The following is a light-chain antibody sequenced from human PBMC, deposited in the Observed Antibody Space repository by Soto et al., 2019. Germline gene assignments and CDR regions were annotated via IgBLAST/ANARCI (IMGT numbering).Light chain of an antibody. J-gene: IGKJ4*01. Sequence: DIQMTQSPSTLSASVGDRVTITCRASQSISSWLAWYQQKPGKAPKLLIYKASSLESGVPSRFSGSGSGTEFTLTISSLQAEDVATYYCQQYYITPSVTFGGGTKVDI. CDR1: QSISSW. CDR2: KAS. CDR3: QQYYITPSVT. V-gene: IGKV1-5*03.